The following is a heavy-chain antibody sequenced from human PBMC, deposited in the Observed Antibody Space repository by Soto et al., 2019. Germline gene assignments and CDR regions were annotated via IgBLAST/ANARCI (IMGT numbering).Heavy chain of an antibody. D-gene: IGHD4-17*01. CDR1: GFTFNTNW. V-gene: IGHV3-74*01. J-gene: IGHJ4*02. CDR3: ARDTHGAANDY. CDR2: INNDGSST. Sequence: EVRLVESGGGLVQPGGSLRLSCAASGFTFNTNWMHWGRQAPGKGLVWVSRINNDGSSTYYADSVKGRFTISRDNAKNTLYLQMNSLRVEDTAIYYCARDTHGAANDYWGQGTLVTVSS.